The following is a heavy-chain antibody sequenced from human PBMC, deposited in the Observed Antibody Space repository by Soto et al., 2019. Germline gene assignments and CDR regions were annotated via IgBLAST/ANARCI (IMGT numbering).Heavy chain of an antibody. CDR2: IYSGGST. J-gene: IGHJ4*02. Sequence: GGSLRLSCAASGFTVSSNYMSWVRQAPGKGLEWVSVIYSGGSTYYADSVKGRFTISRHNSKNTLYLQMNSLRAEDTAVYYCARVGCSSTSCYAFDYWGQGTLVTVSS. V-gene: IGHV3-53*04. CDR3: ARVGCSSTSCYAFDY. D-gene: IGHD2-2*01. CDR1: GFTVSSNY.